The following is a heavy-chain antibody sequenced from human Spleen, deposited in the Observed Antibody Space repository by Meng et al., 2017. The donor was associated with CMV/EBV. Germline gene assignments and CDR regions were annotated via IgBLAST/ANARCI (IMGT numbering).Heavy chain of an antibody. Sequence: QVQLQESGPGLVKPSETLSLPCTVSGGSISSYYWSWIRQPAGKGLEWIGRIYYSGSTYYNPSLKSRVTISVDTSKNQFSLKLSSVTAADTAVYYCARVAYSNWFDPWGQGTLVTVSS. D-gene: IGHD5-24*01. CDR2: IYYSGST. V-gene: IGHV4-59*05. J-gene: IGHJ5*02. CDR1: GGSISSYY. CDR3: ARVAYSNWFDP.